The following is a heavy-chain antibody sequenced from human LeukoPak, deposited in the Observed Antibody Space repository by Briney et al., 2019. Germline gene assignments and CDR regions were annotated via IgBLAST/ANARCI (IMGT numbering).Heavy chain of an antibody. CDR1: GYTFTRYG. V-gene: IGHV1-18*01. CDR2: INPNNGNT. J-gene: IGHJ3*02. CDR3: ARVGYDSSGRHRYAFDI. Sequence: AASVKVSCKASGYTFTRYGISWVRQAPGQGLEWMGWINPNNGNTNYVQKLQGRVTMTTDTSTSTAYMELRSLRSDDTALYYCARVGYDSSGRHRYAFDIWGQGTMVTVSS. D-gene: IGHD3-22*01.